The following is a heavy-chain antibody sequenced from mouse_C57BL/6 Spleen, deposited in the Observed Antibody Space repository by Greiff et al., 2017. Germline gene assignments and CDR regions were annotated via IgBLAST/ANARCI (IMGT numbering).Heavy chain of an antibody. CDR2: ISDGGSYT. CDR1: GFTFSSYA. CDR3: AREGKGYFDV. Sequence: EVKVVESGGGLVKPGGSLKLSCAASGFTFSSYAMSWVRQTPEKRLEWVATISDGGSYTYYPDNVKGRFTISRDNAKNNLYLQMSHLKSEDTAMYYGAREGKGYFDVWGTGTTVTVSS. V-gene: IGHV5-4*01. J-gene: IGHJ1*03.